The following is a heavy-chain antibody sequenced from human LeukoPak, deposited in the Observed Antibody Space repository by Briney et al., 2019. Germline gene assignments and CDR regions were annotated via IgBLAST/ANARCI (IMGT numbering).Heavy chain of an antibody. J-gene: IGHJ4*02. CDR2: IYHSRST. V-gene: IGHV4-38-2*01. CDR3: ARHFRSGGYPAWDVVY. CDR1: GYSISSGYY. Sequence: SETLSLTCAVSGYSISSGYYWGWIRQPPGRGLEWIGSIYHSRSTYYNPSLKSRVTISVDTSKNQFSLKLSSVTAADTAVYYCARHFRSGGYPAWDVVYWGQGTLVTVSS. D-gene: IGHD3-10*01.